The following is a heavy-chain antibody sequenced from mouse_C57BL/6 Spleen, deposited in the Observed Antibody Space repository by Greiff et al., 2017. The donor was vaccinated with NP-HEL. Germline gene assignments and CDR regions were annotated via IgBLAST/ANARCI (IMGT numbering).Heavy chain of an antibody. CDR2: IDPSDSYT. J-gene: IGHJ2*01. D-gene: IGHD1-1*01. CDR1: GYTFTSYW. Sequence: QVQLQQPGAELVMPGASVKLSCKASGYTFTSYWMHWVKQRPGQGLEWIGEIDPSDSYTNYNQKFKGKSTLTVDKSYSTAYMQLSSLTSEDSAVYYCARKGTTVVDYFDYWGQGTTLTVSS. CDR3: ARKGTTVVDYFDY. V-gene: IGHV1-69*01.